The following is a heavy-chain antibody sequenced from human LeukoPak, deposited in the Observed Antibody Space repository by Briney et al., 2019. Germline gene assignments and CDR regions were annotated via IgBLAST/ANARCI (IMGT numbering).Heavy chain of an antibody. CDR1: GFTFSSYS. CDR2: ITSSSSYI. J-gene: IGHJ6*02. CDR3: ARDVGYCSGGSCYYYGMDI. D-gene: IGHD2-15*01. V-gene: IGHV3-21*01. Sequence: GGSLRLSCAASGFTFSSYSMNWVRQAPGKGLEWVSSITSSSSYIYYAVSVKGRFTISRDNAKNSLYLQMKSLRAEDTAVYYCARDVGYCSGGSCYYYGMDIWGQGTTVTVSS.